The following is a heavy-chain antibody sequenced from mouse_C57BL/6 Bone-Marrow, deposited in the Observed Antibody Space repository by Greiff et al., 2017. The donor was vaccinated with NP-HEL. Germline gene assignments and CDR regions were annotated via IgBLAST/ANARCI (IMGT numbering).Heavy chain of an antibody. Sequence: QVQLQQPGAELVKPGASVKLSCKASGYTFTSYWMHWVKQRPEQGLEWIGMIHPNSGSTNYNEKFKSKATITGDKSSSTAYMQLSSLTSEDSAVYYCARGGQNYGPFAYWGQGTPLTVSA. V-gene: IGHV1-64*01. J-gene: IGHJ2*01. CDR1: GYTFTSYW. CDR2: IHPNSGST. D-gene: IGHD1-1*01. CDR3: ARGGQNYGPFAY.